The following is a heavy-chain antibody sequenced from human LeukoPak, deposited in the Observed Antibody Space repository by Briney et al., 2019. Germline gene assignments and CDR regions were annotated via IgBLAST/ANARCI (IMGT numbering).Heavy chain of an antibody. Sequence: GGSLRLSCAASGFTFSNYAMSWVRQAPGKGLEWVSAISGSGGTTYYADSVKGRFTISRDNAKNSLYLQMNSLRAEDTAVYYCARDVLWFGESTFDYWGQGTLVTVSS. D-gene: IGHD3-10*01. V-gene: IGHV3-23*01. CDR2: ISGSGGTT. CDR3: ARDVLWFGESTFDY. CDR1: GFTFSNYA. J-gene: IGHJ4*02.